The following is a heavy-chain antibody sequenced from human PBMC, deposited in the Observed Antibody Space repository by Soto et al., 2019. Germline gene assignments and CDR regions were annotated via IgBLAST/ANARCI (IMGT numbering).Heavy chain of an antibody. V-gene: IGHV3-48*01. CDR1: GFPFGTYS. D-gene: IGHD2-15*01. Sequence: GGSLRLSCGASGFPFGTYSVSWVRQAPGKGLEWVSYISSISNTIYYADSVKGRFTISRDNAKNSLYLHMNSLSAEDTAVCYCARDRGCSGGICYRDLGYWGQGTLVTVSS. CDR3: ARDRGCSGGICYRDLGY. CDR2: ISSISNTI. J-gene: IGHJ4*02.